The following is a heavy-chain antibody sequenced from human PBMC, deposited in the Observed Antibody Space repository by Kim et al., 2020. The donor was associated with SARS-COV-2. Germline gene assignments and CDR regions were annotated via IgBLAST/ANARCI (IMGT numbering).Heavy chain of an antibody. CDR2: IGYDGSLK. V-gene: IGHV3-30*04. D-gene: IGHD5-18*01. CDR3: ARRAAGRGTATGYYFHY. J-gene: IGHJ4*01. CDR1: GFTFSQFA. Sequence: GGSLRLFCAASGFTFSQFAIHWVRQAPGQGLEWVALIGYDGSLKDYADSVRGRFTISRDNSKNTVNLQMTSLTAEDTAVYYCARRAAGRGTATGYYFHY.